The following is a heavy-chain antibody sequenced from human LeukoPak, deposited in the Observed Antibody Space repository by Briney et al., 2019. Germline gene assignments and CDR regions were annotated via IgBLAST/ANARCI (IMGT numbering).Heavy chain of an antibody. D-gene: IGHD6-13*01. Sequence: GGSLRLSCAASGFTFNNAWMSWVRQAPGKGLEWVGQIKSKTDGGTTDHAGPVKGRFTISRDDSKNTLYLQMNSLKIDDTAVYYCTRDWAGIGDYWGQGTLVTVPS. CDR1: GFTFNNAW. CDR2: IKSKTDGGTT. V-gene: IGHV3-15*01. CDR3: TRDWAGIGDY. J-gene: IGHJ4*02.